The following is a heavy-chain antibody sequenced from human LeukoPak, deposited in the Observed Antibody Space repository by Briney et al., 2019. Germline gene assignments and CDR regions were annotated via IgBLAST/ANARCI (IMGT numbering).Heavy chain of an antibody. V-gene: IGHV4-59*02. CDR1: GGFVSGYS. Sequence: PSETLSLTCTVSGGFVSGYSWSWIRHPPGKGLEWIGYIHYSGSTTYNPSLKSRVTISVDTSKNQFSLKLSSVTAADTAIYYCARGGSKQWLVDGSWGQGTLVTVSS. CDR2: IHYSGST. CDR3: ARGGSKQWLVDGS. D-gene: IGHD6-19*01. J-gene: IGHJ5*02.